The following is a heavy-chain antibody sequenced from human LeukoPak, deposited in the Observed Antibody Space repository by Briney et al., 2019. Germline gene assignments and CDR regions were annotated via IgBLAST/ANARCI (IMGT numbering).Heavy chain of an antibody. D-gene: IGHD3-10*01. CDR3: AKRFGESPAGGFDI. CDR2: ISYDGGNK. Sequence: GGSLRLSCAVSGFTFSNYGMHWVRRAPGKGLEWVAVISYDGGNKYYADSVKGRFTISRDNSKNTLYLQMNSLRTEDTAVYYCAKRFGESPAGGFDIWGQGTMVTVSS. V-gene: IGHV3-30*18. J-gene: IGHJ3*02. CDR1: GFTFSNYG.